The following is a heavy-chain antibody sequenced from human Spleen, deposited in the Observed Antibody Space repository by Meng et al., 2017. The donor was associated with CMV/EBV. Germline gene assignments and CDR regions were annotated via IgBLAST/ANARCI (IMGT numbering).Heavy chain of an antibody. CDR3: ARGSTNWELPAYFDY. CDR2: IKSKTDGGTT. J-gene: IGHJ4*02. D-gene: IGHD3-10*01. V-gene: IGHV3-15*01. CDR1: GFTFSNAW. Sequence: GESLKISCAASGFTFSNAWMSWVRQAPGKGLEWVGRIKSKTDGGTTDYAAPVKGRITISRDDSKNTLYLQMNSLRAEDTAIYYCARGSTNWELPAYFDYWGQGTLVTVSS.